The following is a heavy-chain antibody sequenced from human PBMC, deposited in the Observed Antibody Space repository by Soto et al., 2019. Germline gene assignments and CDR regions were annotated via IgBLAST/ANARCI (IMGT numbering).Heavy chain of an antibody. CDR2: IYYSGST. CDR1: GGSISSYY. V-gene: IGHV4-59*12. J-gene: IGHJ6*02. Sequence: SETLSLTCTVSGGSISSYYWSWIRQPPGKGLEWIGYIYYSGSTNYNPSLKSRVTISVDKSKNQFSLKLSSVTAADTAVYYCARFGGGMDVWGQGTTVTVSS. D-gene: IGHD3-10*01. CDR3: ARFGGGMDV.